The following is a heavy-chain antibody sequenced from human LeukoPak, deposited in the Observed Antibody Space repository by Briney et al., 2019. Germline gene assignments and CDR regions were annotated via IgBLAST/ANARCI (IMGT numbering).Heavy chain of an antibody. CDR2: IYYSGST. Sequence: PSETLSLTCTVSGGSISSYYWSWIRQPPGKGLEWIGYIYYSGSTNYNPSLKSRVTISVDTSKNQFSLKLNSVTAADTAVYYCTREVRGYGFLTGSLPPYFDYWGQGTLVTVSS. CDR1: GGSISSYY. D-gene: IGHD3-9*01. V-gene: IGHV4-59*01. J-gene: IGHJ4*02. CDR3: TREVRGYGFLTGSLPPYFDY.